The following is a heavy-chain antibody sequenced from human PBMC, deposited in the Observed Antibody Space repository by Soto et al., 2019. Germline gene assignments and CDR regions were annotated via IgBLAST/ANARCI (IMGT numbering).Heavy chain of an antibody. CDR3: TTDGYNWNYGCYGALDY. CDR1: GFTFSIAW. V-gene: IGHV3-15*01. D-gene: IGHD1-7*01. Sequence: GGSLRLSCAASGFTFSIAWMSWVRQAPGKGRERVGRIKSKADGRTTEYSAPVQGLLTISRDDSKNTMYLQMNSMKPEDKAVYYCTTDGYNWNYGCYGALDYWGQGTLVTVSS. CDR2: IKSKADGRTT. J-gene: IGHJ4*02.